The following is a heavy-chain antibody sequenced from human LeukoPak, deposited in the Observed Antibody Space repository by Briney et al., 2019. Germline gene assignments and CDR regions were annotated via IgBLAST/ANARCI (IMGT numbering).Heavy chain of an antibody. CDR3: ARDLPAAGPNWFDP. J-gene: IGHJ5*02. CDR2: MNPNSGNI. D-gene: IGHD6-13*01. Sequence: ASVKVSCKASGYTFTSYDINWVRQATGQGLEWMGWMNPNSGNIGFAQKFQGRVTMTRNTSISTAYMELSRLRSDDTAVYYCARDLPAAGPNWFDPWGQGTLVTVSS. CDR1: GYTFTSYD. V-gene: IGHV1-8*01.